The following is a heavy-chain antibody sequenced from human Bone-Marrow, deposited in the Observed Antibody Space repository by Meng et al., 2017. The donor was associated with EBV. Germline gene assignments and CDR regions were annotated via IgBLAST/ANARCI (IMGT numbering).Heavy chain of an antibody. J-gene: IGHJ4*02. V-gene: IGHV1-69*18. Sequence: QVQLVQSGAEVKKSGSSVKVSCKSSGGTFSGLSIDWVRQAPGQGLEWMGRVIPVFGTPDYAQNFQGRVTITADDSTSTAYMELSSLRSEDTAVYYCAVTTRGYWGQGTLVTVSS. CDR2: VIPVFGTP. CDR3: AVTTRGY. D-gene: IGHD4-17*01. CDR1: GGTFSGLS.